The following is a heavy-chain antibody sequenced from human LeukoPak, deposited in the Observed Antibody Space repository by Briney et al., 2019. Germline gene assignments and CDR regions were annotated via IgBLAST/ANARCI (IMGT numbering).Heavy chain of an antibody. CDR2: FSGSGGRT. CDR3: AELGITMIGGV. Sequence: GGSLRLSCAASGFTFSSYGMSWVRQAPGKGLEWVSSFSGSGGRTYFADSVKGRFTISRDNAKNSLYLQMNSLGAEDTAVYYCAELGITMIGGVWGKGTTVTISS. CDR1: GFTFSSYG. D-gene: IGHD3-10*02. V-gene: IGHV3-23*01. J-gene: IGHJ6*04.